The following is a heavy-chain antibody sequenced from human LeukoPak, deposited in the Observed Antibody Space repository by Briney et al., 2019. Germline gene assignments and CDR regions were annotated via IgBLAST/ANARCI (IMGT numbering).Heavy chain of an antibody. CDR3: ARLYYDYVWGSYRLDRYYYYYMVV. CDR1: GYTFTSYG. CDR2: ISAYNGNT. Sequence: GASVKVSCKASGYTFTSYGISWVRQAPGQGLEWMGWISAYNGNTNYAQKLQGRVTMTTDTSTSTAYMELRSLRSDDTAVYYCARLYYDYVWGSYRLDRYYYYYMVVWGKGTTVTVSS. D-gene: IGHD3-16*02. V-gene: IGHV1-18*01. J-gene: IGHJ6*03.